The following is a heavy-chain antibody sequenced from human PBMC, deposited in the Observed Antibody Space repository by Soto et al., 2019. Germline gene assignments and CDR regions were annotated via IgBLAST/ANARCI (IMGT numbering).Heavy chain of an antibody. V-gene: IGHV1-18*01. J-gene: IGHJ4*02. CDR2: ISAYNGNT. CDR1: GYTFTSYG. CDR3: ARSPRSSWYAL. Sequence: QVQLVQSGAEVKKPGASVKVSCKASGYTFTSYGISWVRQAPGQGLEWMGWISAYNGNTKYAQKLQGRVTMTTDTPASRAYRAVRSLSSGDTAVYYCARSPRSSWYALWGQGTLVNGSS. D-gene: IGHD6-13*01.